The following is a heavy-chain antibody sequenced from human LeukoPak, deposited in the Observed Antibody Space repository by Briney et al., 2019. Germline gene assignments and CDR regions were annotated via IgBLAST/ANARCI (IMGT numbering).Heavy chain of an antibody. CDR1: GITFSNAW. V-gene: IGHV3-15*01. CDR2: IKSKSDGETT. D-gene: IGHD1-1*01. Sequence: PGGSLTLSCAASGITFSNAWMRWVRPAPGKGLEWVGRIKSKSDGETTDYAAPVKGRFTISRDDSKNTLYLQMNSLKTEDTAMYYCATYRWYSDYWGQGVLVTVSS. CDR3: ATYRWYSDY. J-gene: IGHJ4*02.